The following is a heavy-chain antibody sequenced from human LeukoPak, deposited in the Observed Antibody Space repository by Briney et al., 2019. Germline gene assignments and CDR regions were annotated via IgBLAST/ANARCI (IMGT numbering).Heavy chain of an antibody. V-gene: IGHV3-9*03. D-gene: IGHD6-6*01. CDR1: GFTFYDYA. Sequence: GRSLRLSCAASGFTFYDYAMHWVRQAPGKGLEWVSGISWNGGTIDYADSVKGRFTISRDNAKNSLYLQMNSLRPEDMALYYCAKGPTYSSSSLFDYWGQGILVAVSS. J-gene: IGHJ4*02. CDR3: AKGPTYSSSSLFDY. CDR2: ISWNGGTI.